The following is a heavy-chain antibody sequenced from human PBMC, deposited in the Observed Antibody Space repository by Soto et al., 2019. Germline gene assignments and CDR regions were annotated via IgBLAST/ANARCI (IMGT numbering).Heavy chain of an antibody. V-gene: IGHV3-21*01. J-gene: IGHJ4*02. CDR1: GCSLTRYS. CDR2: SSSTTNDI. CDR3: ARESEDLTSNFDY. Sequence: WGSLRLSCADCGCSLTRYSMNRVRQDRGKGLERVSSSSSTTNDICSADSMKGRFTVSRDNAKNSVYLEMNSLSAEDTAVYYCARESEDLTSNFDYWGRGSLVTVSS.